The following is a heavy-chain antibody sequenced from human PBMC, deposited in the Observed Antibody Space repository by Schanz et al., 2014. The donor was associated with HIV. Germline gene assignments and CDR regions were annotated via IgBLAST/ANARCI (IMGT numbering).Heavy chain of an antibody. Sequence: QVQLVESGGGVVQPGRSLRLSCAASGFTFRSYGMHWVRQAPGKGLEWVAVTWYDGSNKYYADSVKGRFTISRDNSKNTLYLQMNSLRAEDTAVYYCARRSSDGGYYDNWGQGTLVTVSS. CDR1: GFTFRSYG. J-gene: IGHJ4*02. V-gene: IGHV3-33*01. CDR2: TWYDGSNK. CDR3: ARRSSDGGYYDN. D-gene: IGHD2-15*01.